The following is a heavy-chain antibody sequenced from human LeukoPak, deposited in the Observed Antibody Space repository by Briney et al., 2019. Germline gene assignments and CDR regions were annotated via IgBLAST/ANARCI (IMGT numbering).Heavy chain of an antibody. J-gene: IGHJ3*02. CDR1: GFTFSSYS. D-gene: IGHD3-22*01. V-gene: IGHV3-21*01. Sequence: GGPLRLSCAASGFTFSSYSMNWVRQAPGKGLEWVSSISSSSSYIYYADSVRGRFTISRDNAKNSLYLQMNSLRAEDTAVYYCARDRVTYDSSGYYSEGDAFDIWGQGTMVTVSS. CDR3: ARDRVTYDSSGYYSEGDAFDI. CDR2: ISSSSSYI.